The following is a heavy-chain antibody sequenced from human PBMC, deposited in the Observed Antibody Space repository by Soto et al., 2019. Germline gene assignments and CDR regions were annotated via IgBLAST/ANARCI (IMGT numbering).Heavy chain of an antibody. CDR2: IYYSGST. J-gene: IGHJ5*02. Sequence: QLQLQESGPGLVKPSETLSLTCTVSGGSISSSSYYWGWIRQPPGKGLEWIGSIYYSGSTYYNPSLKSRVTISVDTSKNQFSLKLSSVTAADTAVYYCARQSMITFGGVIVPPTWFDPWGQGTLVTVSS. CDR1: GGSISSSSYY. V-gene: IGHV4-39*01. CDR3: ARQSMITFGGVIVPPTWFDP. D-gene: IGHD3-16*02.